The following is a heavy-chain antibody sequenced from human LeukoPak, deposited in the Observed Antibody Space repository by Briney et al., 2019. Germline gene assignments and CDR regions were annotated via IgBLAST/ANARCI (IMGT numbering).Heavy chain of an antibody. CDR1: GFTFSSYG. J-gene: IGHJ4*02. D-gene: IGHD3-3*01. Sequence: GGSLRLSCVASGFTFSSYGMHWVRQAPGKGLEWVAFIRYDGSNKYYADSVKGRFTISRDNSKNTLYLQMNSLRAEDTAVYYCASRPYGFWGGPFDYWGQGTPVTVSS. CDR2: IRYDGSNK. V-gene: IGHV3-30*02. CDR3: ASRPYGFWGGPFDY.